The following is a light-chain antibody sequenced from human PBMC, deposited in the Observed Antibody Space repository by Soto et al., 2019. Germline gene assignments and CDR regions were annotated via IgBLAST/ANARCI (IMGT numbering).Light chain of an antibody. Sequence: EIVLTPSPATLSLSPGERVTLSCGASQSLTNNFLAWYQQRPGLAPRLLIFDASTRASGVPDRFSGSGSGTDFTLTISRLEPEDFAVYYCQQFGNSPTFGGGTKVDIK. CDR1: QSLTNNF. CDR2: DAS. V-gene: IGKV3D-20*01. J-gene: IGKJ4*01. CDR3: QQFGNSPT.